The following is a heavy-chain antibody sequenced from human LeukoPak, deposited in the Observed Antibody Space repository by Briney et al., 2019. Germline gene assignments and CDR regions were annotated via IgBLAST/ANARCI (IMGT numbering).Heavy chain of an antibody. D-gene: IGHD6-13*01. Sequence: SETLSLTCTVSSGSISSSSYYWGWIRQPPGKGLEWIGSIYYSGSTYYNPSLKSRVTISVDTSRNQFSLKLSSVTAADTAVYYCARHLAAAVFYWGQGTLVTVSS. CDR1: SGSISSSSYY. CDR2: IYYSGST. J-gene: IGHJ4*02. CDR3: ARHLAAAVFY. V-gene: IGHV4-39*01.